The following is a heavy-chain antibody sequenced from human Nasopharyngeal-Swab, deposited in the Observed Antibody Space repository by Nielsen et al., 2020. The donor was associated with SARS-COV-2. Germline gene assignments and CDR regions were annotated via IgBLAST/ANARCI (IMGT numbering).Heavy chain of an antibody. V-gene: IGHV4-59*08. J-gene: IGHJ4*02. CDR2: IYYTGST. Sequence: SETLSLTCTVSGGSIGTYYWSWIRQPPGKGLEWIGYIYYTGSTMYNPSLKGRVTLSVDTSENQFSLRLTSFTAADSAVYYCARQDVSGSYRFMVYWGQGTLVTVSS. CDR3: ARQDVSGSYRFMVY. CDR1: GGSIGTYY. D-gene: IGHD3-16*02.